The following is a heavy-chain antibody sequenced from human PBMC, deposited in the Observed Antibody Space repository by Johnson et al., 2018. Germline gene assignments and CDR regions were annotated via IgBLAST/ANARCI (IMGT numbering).Heavy chain of an antibody. CDR1: GFTFDDYG. CDR2: INWNGGST. CDR3: ARGSYYDSYYYYYGMDV. D-gene: IGHD3-22*01. J-gene: IGHJ6*02. Sequence: VQLVQSGGGLVQPGGSLRLSCAASGFTFDDYGMSWVRQAPGKGLEWVSGINWNGGSTGYADPVKGRFTISRDNAKNSLYLQMNRLRAEDTAVYYCARGSYYDSYYYYYGMDVWGQGTTVTVSS. V-gene: IGHV3-20*04.